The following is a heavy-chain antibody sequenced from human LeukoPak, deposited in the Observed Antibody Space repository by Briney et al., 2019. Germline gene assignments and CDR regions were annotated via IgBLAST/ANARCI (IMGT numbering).Heavy chain of an antibody. CDR1: GYRFTGYY. J-gene: IGHJ4*02. Sequence: ASGKVSCKAFGYRFTGYYIHWGRQAPGQGLEWMGWINPNSGDTNSAQKFQGRVTMTRDTSISTAYMELSRLKSDDTAVYYCAIASDWYYFDHWGQGTLVTVSS. V-gene: IGHV1-2*02. CDR3: AIASDWYYFDH. D-gene: IGHD6-19*01. CDR2: INPNSGDT.